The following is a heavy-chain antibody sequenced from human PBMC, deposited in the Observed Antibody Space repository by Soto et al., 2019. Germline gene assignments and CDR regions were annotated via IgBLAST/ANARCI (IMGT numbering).Heavy chain of an antibody. Sequence: GGSLRLSCAASGFTFSSYAMHWVRQAPGKGLEYVSAISSNGGSTYYANSVKGRFTISRDNSKNTLYLQMGSLRAEDMAVYYCARRGLGYFFDYWGQGTLVTVSS. CDR1: GFTFSSYA. V-gene: IGHV3-64*01. J-gene: IGHJ4*02. CDR3: ARRGLGYFFDY. D-gene: IGHD6-25*01. CDR2: ISSNGGST.